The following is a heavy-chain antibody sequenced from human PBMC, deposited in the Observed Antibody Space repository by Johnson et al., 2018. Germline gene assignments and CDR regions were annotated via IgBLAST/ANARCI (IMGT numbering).Heavy chain of an antibody. Sequence: QVQLVQSGPGLVKPSQTLSLTCAISGDSVSSNSAAWNWIRQSPSRGLEWLGRTYYRSKWYTEYAVDVQSRITINTYTSKNQCSLQLNSGTPEGTAVFYEPKEVLWLVAGRNPAFDAFDIWGQGTMVTVSS. CDR3: PKEVLWLVAGRNPAFDAFDI. V-gene: IGHV6-1*01. CDR2: TYYRSKWYT. J-gene: IGHJ3*02. CDR1: GDSVSSNSAA. D-gene: IGHD6-19*01.